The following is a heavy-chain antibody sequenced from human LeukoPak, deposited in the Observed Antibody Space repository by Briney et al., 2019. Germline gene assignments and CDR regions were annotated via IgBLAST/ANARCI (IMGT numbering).Heavy chain of an antibody. CDR1: GFTFSSYG. D-gene: IGHD2-2*01. V-gene: IGHV3-30*18. Sequence: PGGSLRLSCAASGFTFSSYGMHWVRQAPGKGLEWVAVISYDGSNKYYADSVKGRFTISRDNSKNTLDLQMNRMRAEDKAVYYCAKAEIGIAVDHRGDYYYCYMDVWGKGTTVTVSS. CDR2: ISYDGSNK. CDR3: AKAEIGIAVDHRGDYYYCYMDV. J-gene: IGHJ6*03.